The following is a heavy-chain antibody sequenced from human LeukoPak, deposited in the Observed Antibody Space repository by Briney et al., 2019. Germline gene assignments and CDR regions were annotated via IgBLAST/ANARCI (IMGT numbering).Heavy chain of an antibody. V-gene: IGHV3-7*03. J-gene: IGHJ4*02. CDR2: IKQDGNEK. D-gene: IGHD2-15*01. CDR1: GFTFSSYW. CDR3: ARSNYSGAVVAATVFFDY. Sequence: GGSLRLSCAASGFTFSSYWMNWVRQAPGKGLEWVANIKQDGNEKYYVDSVKGRFTISRDNAKNSLYLQMNSLRAEDTAVYYCARSNYSGAVVAATVFFDYWGQGTLVTVSS.